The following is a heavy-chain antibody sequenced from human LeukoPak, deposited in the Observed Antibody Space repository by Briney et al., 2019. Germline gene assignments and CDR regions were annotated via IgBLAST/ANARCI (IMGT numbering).Heavy chain of an antibody. CDR2: IGTAGDT. CDR3: ARLGTAMALDY. Sequence: PGGSLRLSCAASGFTFSSYDMHWVRQATGKGLEWVSAIGTAGDTYYPGSVKGRFTISRENAKNSLYLQMNSLRAGDTAVYYCARLGTAMALDYWGQGTLVTVSS. CDR1: GFTFSSYD. J-gene: IGHJ4*02. D-gene: IGHD5-18*01. V-gene: IGHV3-13*01.